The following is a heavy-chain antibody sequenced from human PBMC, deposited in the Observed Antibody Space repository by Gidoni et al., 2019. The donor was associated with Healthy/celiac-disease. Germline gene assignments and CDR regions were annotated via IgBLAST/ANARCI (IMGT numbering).Heavy chain of an antibody. J-gene: IGHJ5*02. Sequence: EVQLLESGGGLVQPGGSLRLSCAASGFTFCSDAMSWVRQAPGKVLEWVSAISGSGGSTYYADSVKGRFTISRDNYKNTLYLQMNSLRAEDTAVYYCARDIVVVVAATRWFDHWGQGTLVTVSS. CDR3: ARDIVVVVAATRWFDH. D-gene: IGHD2-15*01. V-gene: IGHV3-23*01. CDR2: ISGSGGST. CDR1: GFTFCSDA.